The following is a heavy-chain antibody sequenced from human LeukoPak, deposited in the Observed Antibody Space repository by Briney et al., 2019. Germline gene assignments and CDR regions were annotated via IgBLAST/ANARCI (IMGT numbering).Heavy chain of an antibody. D-gene: IGHD3-10*01. CDR2: ISGSGGST. Sequence: GGSLRLSCAASGFTFSSYAMSWVRQAPGKGLEWVSAISGSGGSTYYADSVKGRFTISRDNSKNTLYLQMNSLRAEDTAVYYCARANGSGSYMYYYYGMDVWGQGTTVTVSS. J-gene: IGHJ6*02. V-gene: IGHV3-23*01. CDR3: ARANGSGSYMYYYYGMDV. CDR1: GFTFSSYA.